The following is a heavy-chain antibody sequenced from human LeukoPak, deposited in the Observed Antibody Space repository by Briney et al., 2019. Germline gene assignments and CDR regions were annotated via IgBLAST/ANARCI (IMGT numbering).Heavy chain of an antibody. Sequence: SETLSLTCTVSGGSISGYFWSWIRQSPGKGLEWIGYIYYIGSTKYNPSLKRRVTISVDTSKNQFSLKVKSVTAADTAVYYCARLNQLERFDAFDIWGPGTMVTVSS. D-gene: IGHD1-1*01. CDR3: ARLNQLERFDAFDI. J-gene: IGHJ3*02. CDR1: GGSISGYF. V-gene: IGHV4-59*08. CDR2: IYYIGST.